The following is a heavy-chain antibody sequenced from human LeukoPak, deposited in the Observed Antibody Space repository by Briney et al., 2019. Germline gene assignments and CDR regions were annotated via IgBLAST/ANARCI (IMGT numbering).Heavy chain of an antibody. V-gene: IGHV1-2*02. CDR3: ARDCGSDCYSLDY. CDR2: INPSNGDT. Sequence: ASVKVSCKASGYTFSGYYMHWLRQAPGQGLEWMGWINPSNGDTNYAQKFQGRVTMTRDTSISTAYMELSRLRSDDTAVYYCARDCGSDCYSLDYWGQGTLVTVSS. D-gene: IGHD2-21*02. J-gene: IGHJ4*02. CDR1: GYTFSGYY.